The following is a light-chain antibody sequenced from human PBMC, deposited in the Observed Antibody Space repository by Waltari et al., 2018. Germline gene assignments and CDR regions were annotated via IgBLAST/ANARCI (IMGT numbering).Light chain of an antibody. CDR1: SPNIGSNY. CDR2: RNN. CDR3: AAWDDSLSGPV. V-gene: IGLV1-47*01. J-gene: IGLJ2*01. Sequence: QSVLTRPPSASGTPGQRVTISCSGSSPNIGSNYVYWYQQLPGPAPKLLIYRNNQRPSGVPDRFSGSKSGTSASLAISGLRSEDEADYYCAAWDDSLSGPVFGGGTKLTVL.